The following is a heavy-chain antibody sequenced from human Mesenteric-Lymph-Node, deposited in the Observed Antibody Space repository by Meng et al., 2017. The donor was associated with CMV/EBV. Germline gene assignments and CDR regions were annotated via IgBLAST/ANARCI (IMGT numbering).Heavy chain of an antibody. CDR1: GGSISSSSYY. J-gene: IGHJ3*01. D-gene: IGHD3/OR15-3a*01. CDR2: IYYSGST. V-gene: IGHV4-61*05. CDR3: ARVFGYDFWSGYSYAFDF. Sequence: SETLSLTCTVSGGSISSSSYYWGWIRQPPGKGLEWIGYIYYSGSTDYNPSLKSRVTISVDRSKNQFSLNLPSVTAADTAVYYCARVFGYDFWSGYSYAFDFWGQGTMVTVSS.